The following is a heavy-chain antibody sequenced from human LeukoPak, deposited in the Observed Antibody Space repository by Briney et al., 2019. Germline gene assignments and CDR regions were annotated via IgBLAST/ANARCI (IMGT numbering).Heavy chain of an antibody. D-gene: IGHD6-25*01. Sequence: PGRSLTLSCEASGFSFRSYGMYWVRQAPGEGLEGVAIIWNEGSKKYYADSVKGRFTISRDNSKNTLTLQMYSLRVEDTAVYYCARSNGGVPIGGGHSSGWADYWGQGTLVTVSS. CDR2: IWNEGSKK. V-gene: IGHV3-33*01. J-gene: IGHJ4*02. CDR3: ARSNGGVPIGGGHSSGWADY. CDR1: GFSFRSYG.